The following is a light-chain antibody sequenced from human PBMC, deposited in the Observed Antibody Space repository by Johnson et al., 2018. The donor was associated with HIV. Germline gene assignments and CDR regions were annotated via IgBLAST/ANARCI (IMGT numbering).Light chain of an antibody. Sequence: QSLLTQPPSVSAAPGQKVTISCSGSSSNIGNNYVSWYQQLPGTAPKLLIYDNNKRPSGIPDRFSGSKSGTSATLVITGLQTGDEADYYCGTWDSSLSASYVFGTGTKVTVL. CDR3: GTWDSSLSASYV. J-gene: IGLJ1*01. CDR2: DNN. V-gene: IGLV1-51*01. CDR1: SSNIGNNY.